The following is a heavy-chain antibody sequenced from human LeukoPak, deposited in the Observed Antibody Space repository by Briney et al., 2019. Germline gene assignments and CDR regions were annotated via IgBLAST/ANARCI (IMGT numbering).Heavy chain of an antibody. CDR3: ARHGTSRDGYNLYYYYYMDV. CDR2: IYPVDSDT. Sequence: GESLKISCKGSGYSFTSYWIGWVRQMPGKGLEWMGIIYPVDSDTRYSPSFPGQVTISADKSISNAYMQWSSLKASDTAMYYCARHGTSRDGYNLYYYYYMDVWGKGTAVTVSS. CDR1: GYSFTSYW. D-gene: IGHD5-24*01. J-gene: IGHJ6*03. V-gene: IGHV5-51*01.